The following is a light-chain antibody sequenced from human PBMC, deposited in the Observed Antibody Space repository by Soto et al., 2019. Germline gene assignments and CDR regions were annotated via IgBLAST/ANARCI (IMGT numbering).Light chain of an antibody. V-gene: IGKV1-39*01. CDR1: QTISSW. CDR2: KAS. Sequence: IQLTQSPSSLSASVGDRVTITCRASQTISSWLAWYQQKPGKAPKLLIYKASTLKSGVPSRFSGSGSGTDFTLVISSLQPEDSASYFCQQTYSTPRTFGQGTKVDIK. CDR3: QQTYSTPRT. J-gene: IGKJ1*01.